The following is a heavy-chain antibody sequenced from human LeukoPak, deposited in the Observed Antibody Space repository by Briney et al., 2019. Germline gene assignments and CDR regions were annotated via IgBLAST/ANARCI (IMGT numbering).Heavy chain of an antibody. CDR2: ITGSGGNT. CDR1: GFIFSSYS. V-gene: IGHV3-23*01. CDR3: AKAASSSWPSYYYGMDV. Sequence: GGSLRLSCAASGFIFSSYSMSWVRQAPGKGLEWVSVITGSGGNTYYADSVKGRFTISKDNSKNTVYLQMSSLRVDDTAVYYRAKAASSSWPSYYYGMDVWGQGTTVTVSS. D-gene: IGHD6-13*01. J-gene: IGHJ6*02.